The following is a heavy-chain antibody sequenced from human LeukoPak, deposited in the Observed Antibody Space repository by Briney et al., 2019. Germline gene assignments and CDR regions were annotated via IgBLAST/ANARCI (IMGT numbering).Heavy chain of an antibody. CDR3: AKAGGYCTSASCYPNWFDP. V-gene: IGHV3-23*01. D-gene: IGHD2-2*01. CDR2: KTPSGVGT. J-gene: IGHJ5*02. Sequence: GGSLRLSCAASGFPFKRYAKLGVPQDPRKGLEGLSAKTPSGVGTYYADSVKGQFTISRDNSKNTLYLQMDSLKVEDTAVYYCAKAGGYCTSASCYPNWFDPWGQGTRVTVSS. CDR1: GFPFKRYA.